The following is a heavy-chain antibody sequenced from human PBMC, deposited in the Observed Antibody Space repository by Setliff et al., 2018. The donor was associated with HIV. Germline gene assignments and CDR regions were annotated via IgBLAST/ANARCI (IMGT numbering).Heavy chain of an antibody. CDR2: IDHTGRT. CDR3: AIPPLESTVTTANYFEP. J-gene: IGHJ4*02. V-gene: IGHV4-34*01. CDR1: GGSFTHDY. D-gene: IGHD4-17*01. Sequence: ETLSLTCAVSGGSFTHDYWTWIRQAPGKGLEWIGEIDHTGRTDYNPSLKSRVTISIGASKFQFSLKLNSVTAADTAVYYCAIPPLESTVTTANYFEPWGQGILVTVSS.